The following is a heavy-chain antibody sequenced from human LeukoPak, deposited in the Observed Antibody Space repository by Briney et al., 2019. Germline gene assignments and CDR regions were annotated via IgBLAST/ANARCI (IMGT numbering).Heavy chain of an antibody. Sequence: GESLKISCKGSGYSFTSYWIGWVPQMPGKGLEWMGIIYPGDSDTRYSPSFQGQVTISADKSISTAYLQWSSLKASDTAMYYCARVLNRYSPAGDYFDYWGQGTLVTVSS. D-gene: IGHD2-15*01. J-gene: IGHJ4*02. CDR2: IYPGDSDT. CDR3: ARVLNRYSPAGDYFDY. CDR1: GYSFTSYW. V-gene: IGHV5-51*01.